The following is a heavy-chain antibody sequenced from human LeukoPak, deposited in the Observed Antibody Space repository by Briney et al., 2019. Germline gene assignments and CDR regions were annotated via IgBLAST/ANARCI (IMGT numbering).Heavy chain of an antibody. J-gene: IGHJ3*02. CDR2: ISTDGSST. Sequence: PGGSLRLSCAASGFTFSRHWVHWVRQAPGKGLVWVSRISTDGSSTSYAGSVKGRFTISRDNAKNSLYLQMNSLRAEDTAVYYCAREGNFDAFDIWGQGTMVTVSS. V-gene: IGHV3-74*01. CDR1: GFTFSRHW. CDR3: AREGNFDAFDI.